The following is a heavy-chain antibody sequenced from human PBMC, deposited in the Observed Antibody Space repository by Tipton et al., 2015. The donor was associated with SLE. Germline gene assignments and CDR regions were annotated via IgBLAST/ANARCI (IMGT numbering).Heavy chain of an antibody. CDR2: IDSSGAHI. Sequence: GSLRLSCAASGFTFSDFSMHWVRQAPGKGLEWVSSIDSSGAHIYYADSVRGRFTVSRDNAMDSLSLQMNGLTAEDTAMYYCARSYYDFVWGSSRYTAEYFQHWGPGALVTVSA. D-gene: IGHD3-16*02. V-gene: IGHV3-21*01. CDR1: GFTFSDFS. J-gene: IGHJ1*01. CDR3: ARSYYDFVWGSSRYTAEYFQH.